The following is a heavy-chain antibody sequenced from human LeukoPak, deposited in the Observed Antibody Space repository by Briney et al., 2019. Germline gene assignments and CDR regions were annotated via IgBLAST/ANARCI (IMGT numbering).Heavy chain of an antibody. CDR2: VSYDGSNK. Sequence: GGSLRLSCAASGFTFSHYGMHWVRQAPGKGLEWVALVSYDGSNKYYADSVKGRFTISRDASKNTLYLQMNSLRDEDTAVYYCARKLYSDNSHDAFDIWGQGTMVIVSS. CDR1: GFTFSHYG. CDR3: ARKLYSDNSHDAFDI. J-gene: IGHJ3*02. V-gene: IGHV3-30*03. D-gene: IGHD1-26*01.